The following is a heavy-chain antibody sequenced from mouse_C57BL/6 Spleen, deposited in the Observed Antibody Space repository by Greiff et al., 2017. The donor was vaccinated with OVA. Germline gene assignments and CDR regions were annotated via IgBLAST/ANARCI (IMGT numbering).Heavy chain of an antibody. V-gene: IGHV5-9-1*02. CDR2: ISSGGDYI. CDR3: TREGIYYGSSHYFDY. D-gene: IGHD1-1*01. Sequence: EVQGVESGEGLVKPGGSLKLSCAASGFTFSSYAMSWVRQTPEKRLEWVAYISSGGDYIYYADTVKGRFTISRDNARNTLYLQMSSLKSEDTAMYYCTREGIYYGSSHYFDYWGQGTTLTVSS. CDR1: GFTFSSYA. J-gene: IGHJ2*01.